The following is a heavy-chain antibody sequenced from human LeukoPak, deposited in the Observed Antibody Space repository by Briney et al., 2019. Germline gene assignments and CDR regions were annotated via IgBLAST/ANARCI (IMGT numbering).Heavy chain of an antibody. Sequence: PGGSLRLSCAASGFTFSSYAMSWVRQAPGKGLEWVSAISGSGGSTYYADSVKGRFTNSRDNSKNTLYLQMNSLRAEDTAVYYCAKAAYCGGDCYRYYSDYWGQGTLVTVSS. CDR2: ISGSGGST. D-gene: IGHD2-21*02. V-gene: IGHV3-23*01. CDR1: GFTFSSYA. CDR3: AKAAYCGGDCYRYYSDY. J-gene: IGHJ4*02.